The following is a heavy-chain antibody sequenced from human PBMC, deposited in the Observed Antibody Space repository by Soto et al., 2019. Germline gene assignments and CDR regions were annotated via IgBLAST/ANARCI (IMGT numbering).Heavy chain of an antibody. CDR3: ARWGCSGTNCNLNQRSYDL. Sequence: QVQLVESGGGVVQPGMSLRLSCAASGFIFNEYGMHWVRQAPGKGLEWVAVIWYDGSNKYYADSVKGRLTISRDNSKNTMSLQMNNLRAEDTAVYYCARWGCSGTNCNLNQRSYDLWGQGTLVTVSS. CDR2: IWYDGSNK. J-gene: IGHJ4*02. V-gene: IGHV3-33*03. CDR1: GFIFNEYG. D-gene: IGHD2-15*01.